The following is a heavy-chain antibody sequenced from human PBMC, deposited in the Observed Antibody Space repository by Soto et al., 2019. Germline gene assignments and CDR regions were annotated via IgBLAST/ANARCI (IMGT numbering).Heavy chain of an antibody. D-gene: IGHD4-17*01. CDR1: GFIFSTYA. CDR3: AHPRGYGVFDAVDI. V-gene: IGHV3-23*01. Sequence: LSLSCAASGFIFSTYAMNWVRQAPGKGLEWVSAISNSGGSTYYAESVRGRFTISRDNSINTLYLQMSSLRTEDTAVYYCAHPRGYGVFDAVDIWGQGTMVT. CDR2: ISNSGGST. J-gene: IGHJ3*02.